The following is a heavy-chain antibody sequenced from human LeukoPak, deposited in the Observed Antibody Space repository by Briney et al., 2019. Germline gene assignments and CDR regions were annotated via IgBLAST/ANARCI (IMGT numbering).Heavy chain of an antibody. CDR3: ARDHSNWNYAPDF. Sequence: PGASVKVSCKASGYTFTRYGISWVRQAPGQGLQWLGWISAPNGNTNYAQKFRDRVTMSTDTSTGTAYLDVRSLTSDDTAVYYCARDHSNWNYAPDFWGQGTLVIVSS. CDR2: ISAPNGNT. CDR1: GYTFTRYG. V-gene: IGHV1-18*01. J-gene: IGHJ4*02. D-gene: IGHD1-7*01.